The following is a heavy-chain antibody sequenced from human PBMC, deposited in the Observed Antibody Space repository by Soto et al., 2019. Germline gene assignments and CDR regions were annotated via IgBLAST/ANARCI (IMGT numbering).Heavy chain of an antibody. J-gene: IGHJ4*02. CDR1: GFTVSSNY. CDR3: ARGRYYDSSGYSTLDY. Sequence: GGSLRLSCAASGFTVSSNYMSWVRQAPGKGLEWVSVIYSGGSTYYADSVKGRFTISRDNSKNTLYLQMNSLRAEDTAVYYCARGRYYDSSGYSTLDYWGQGTLVTVSS. V-gene: IGHV3-53*01. CDR2: IYSGGST. D-gene: IGHD3-22*01.